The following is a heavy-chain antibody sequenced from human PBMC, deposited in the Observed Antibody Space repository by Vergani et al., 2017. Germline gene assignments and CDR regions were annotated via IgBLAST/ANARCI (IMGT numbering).Heavy chain of an antibody. Sequence: QVQLVQSGAEVKKPGSSVKFSCKASGGTFSSYTISWVRQAPGQVLEWMGRIIPILGIANSAQKFQGRVTITADKSTSTAYMELSSLRSEDTTVYYCARDHYDSSGYYYWGQGTLVTGAS. V-gene: IGHV1-69*08. CDR2: IIPILGIA. CDR1: GGTFSSYT. CDR3: ARDHYDSSGYYY. J-gene: IGHJ4*02. D-gene: IGHD3-22*01.